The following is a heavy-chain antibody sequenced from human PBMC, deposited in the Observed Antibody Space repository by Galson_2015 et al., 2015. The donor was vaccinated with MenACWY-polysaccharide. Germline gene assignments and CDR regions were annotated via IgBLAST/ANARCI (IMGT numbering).Heavy chain of an antibody. D-gene: IGHD6-19*01. CDR3: AKLFAGAIAVAGTDY. V-gene: IGHV3-23*01. Sequence: SLRLSCAASGFTFSSYAMSWVRQAPGKGLEWVSAISGSGGSTYYADSVKGRFTISRDNSKNTLYLQMNSLRAEDTAVYYCAKLFAGAIAVAGTDYWGQGTLVTVSS. CDR1: GFTFSSYA. CDR2: ISGSGGST. J-gene: IGHJ4*02.